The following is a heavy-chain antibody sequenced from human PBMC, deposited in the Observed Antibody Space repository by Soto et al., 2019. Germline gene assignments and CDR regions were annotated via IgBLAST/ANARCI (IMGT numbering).Heavy chain of an antibody. Sequence: ASVKVSFKASGYTFTSYYMHWVRQAPGQGLEWMGIINPSGGSTSYAQKFQGRVTMTRDTSTSTVYMELSSLRSEDTAVYYCARDPIAVAETGGNWFDPWGQGTLVTVSS. CDR1: GYTFTSYY. D-gene: IGHD6-19*01. J-gene: IGHJ5*02. CDR2: INPSGGST. V-gene: IGHV1-46*03. CDR3: ARDPIAVAETGGNWFDP.